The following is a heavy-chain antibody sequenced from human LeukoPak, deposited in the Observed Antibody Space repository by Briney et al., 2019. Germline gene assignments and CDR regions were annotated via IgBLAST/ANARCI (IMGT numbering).Heavy chain of an antibody. CDR2: ISGSGGST. CDR1: GFTFSSYA. D-gene: IGHD3-22*01. J-gene: IGHJ4*02. V-gene: IGHV3-23*01. CDR3: AKGGDFGYDSSGYLDY. Sequence: GGSLRLSCAASGFTFSSYAMSCVRQAPGKGLEWVSAISGSGGSTYYADSVKGRFTISRDNSKSTLYLQMDSLRAEDTAVYYCAKGGDFGYDSSGYLDYWGQGTLVTVSS.